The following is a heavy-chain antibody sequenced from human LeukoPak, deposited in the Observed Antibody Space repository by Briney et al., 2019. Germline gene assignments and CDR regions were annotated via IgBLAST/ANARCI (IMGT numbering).Heavy chain of an antibody. J-gene: IGHJ4*02. Sequence: GGSLRLSCAGSGFTFSHAWMGWVRQAPGKGLEWVGRITGKADGGTTDYAAPVEGRFTISRDDSEKTLYLQMNSLKIEDTAVYYCTTDLVNIWWEVLPTSATQGNWGQGTLVTVSS. CDR1: GFTFSHAW. D-gene: IGHD2-15*01. CDR2: ITGKADGGTT. V-gene: IGHV3-15*01. CDR3: TTDLVNIWWEVLPTSATQGN.